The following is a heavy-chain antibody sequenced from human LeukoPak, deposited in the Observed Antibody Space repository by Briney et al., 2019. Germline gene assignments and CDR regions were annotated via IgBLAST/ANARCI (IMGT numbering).Heavy chain of an antibody. D-gene: IGHD1-7*01. CDR3: ARLLMELVDY. V-gene: IGHV4-39*01. CDR2: IYYSGST. CDR1: GGSIRSSSYY. Sequence: KPSETLSLTCTVSGGSIRSSSYYWGWIRQPPGKGLEWIGSIYYSGSTYYNPSLKSRVTISVDTSKNQFSLKLSSVTAADTAVYYCARLLMELVDYWGQGTLVTVSS. J-gene: IGHJ4*02.